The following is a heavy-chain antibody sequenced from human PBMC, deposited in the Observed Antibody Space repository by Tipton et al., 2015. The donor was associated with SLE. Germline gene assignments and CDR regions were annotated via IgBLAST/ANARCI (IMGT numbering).Heavy chain of an antibody. V-gene: IGHV3-7*03. CDR1: AFRFSSYW. Sequence: SLRLSCAASAFRFSSYWMNWVRQGPGKGLEWVTSIKEDGSEKYYVDSVKGRFTISRDNAKNSLYLQMNSLRAEDTAIYYCAKDLDVVMPAAISGYMDVWGKGTTVTISS. CDR2: IKEDGSEK. CDR3: AKDLDVVMPAAISGYMDV. D-gene: IGHD2-21*02. J-gene: IGHJ6*03.